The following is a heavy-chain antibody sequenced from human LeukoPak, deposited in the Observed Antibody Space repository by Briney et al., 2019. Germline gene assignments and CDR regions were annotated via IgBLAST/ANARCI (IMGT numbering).Heavy chain of an antibody. Sequence: GGSLRLSCAASGFTFSSYTMNWVRQAPGKGLEWVAAISTTSGNIYYADSVKGRFTISRDNAKNSLYLQMNSLRAEDTAVYYCARDSQQLGYYFDYWGQGTLVTVSS. CDR1: GFTFSSYT. CDR2: ISTTSGNI. J-gene: IGHJ4*02. CDR3: ARDSQQLGYYFDY. D-gene: IGHD6-13*01. V-gene: IGHV3-21*01.